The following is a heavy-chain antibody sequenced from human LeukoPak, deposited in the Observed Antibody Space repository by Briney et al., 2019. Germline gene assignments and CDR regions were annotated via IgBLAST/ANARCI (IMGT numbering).Heavy chain of an antibody. V-gene: IGHV3-21*01. Sequence: PGGSLRLSCAASGFTFSSYSMNWVRQAPGKGLEWVSSISSSSSYIYYADSVKGRFTISRDNSKNTLYLQMNSLRAEDTAVYYCARDSLINYDILTGIFDYWGQGTLVTVSS. J-gene: IGHJ4*02. CDR1: GFTFSSYS. CDR2: ISSSSSYI. CDR3: ARDSLINYDILTGIFDY. D-gene: IGHD3-9*01.